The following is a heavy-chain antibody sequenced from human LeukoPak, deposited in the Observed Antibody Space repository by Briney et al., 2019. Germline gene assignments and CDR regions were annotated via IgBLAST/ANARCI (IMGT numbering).Heavy chain of an antibody. CDR2: IYYSGST. J-gene: IGHJ2*01. D-gene: IGHD2-15*01. Sequence: PSETLSLTCTVSGGSISSYYWSWIRQPPGKGLEWIGYIYYSGSTNYNPSLKSRVTISVDTSKNQFSLKLSSVTAADTAVYYCARGLLVVVVAPGDFDLWGRGTLVTVSS. CDR3: ARGLLVVVVAPGDFDL. V-gene: IGHV4-59*12. CDR1: GGSISSYY.